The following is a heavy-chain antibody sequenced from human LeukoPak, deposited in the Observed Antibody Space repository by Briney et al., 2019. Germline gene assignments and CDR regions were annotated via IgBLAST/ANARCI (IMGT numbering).Heavy chain of an antibody. J-gene: IGHJ4*02. V-gene: IGHV5-51*01. CDR3: ARRSKVGAKVALDY. CDR1: GYSLTSNR. D-gene: IGHD1-26*01. CDR2: IYPDDSDT. Sequence: KCGESLKLSCKISGYSLTSNRIGWVRQMPGKGLEWMWRIYPDDSDTRYTPSFQGQDTISADMPISTPSLHWSSLKAEDTAMYYCARRSKVGAKVALDYWRQGTLVTVSS.